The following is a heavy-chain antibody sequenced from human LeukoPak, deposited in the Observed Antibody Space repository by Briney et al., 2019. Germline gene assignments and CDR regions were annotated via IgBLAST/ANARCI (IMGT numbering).Heavy chain of an antibody. CDR3: ARGGLGYCSSTSCYENYYYGMDV. D-gene: IGHD2-2*01. CDR1: GGTFSSYA. J-gene: IGHJ6*04. V-gene: IGHV1-69*13. CDR2: IIPIFGTA. Sequence: ASVKVSCKASGGTFSSYAISWVRQAPGQGLEWMEGIIPIFGTANYAQKFQGRVTITADESTSTAYMELSSLRSEDTAVYYCARGGLGYCSSTSCYENYYYGMDVWGKGTTVTVSS.